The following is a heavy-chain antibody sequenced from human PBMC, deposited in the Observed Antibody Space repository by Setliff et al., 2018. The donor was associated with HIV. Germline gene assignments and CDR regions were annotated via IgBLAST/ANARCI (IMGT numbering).Heavy chain of an antibody. Sequence: PSETLSLTCVVSGGSISSSNWWTWVRQPPGKGLEWIGEIDHSGGTKYNPSLTGRVTMSVDKSKNQFSLKLSSVTAADTAVYYCARAIGGYYDSSGLSFFYFDNWGQGTLVTVSS. CDR2: IDHSGGT. J-gene: IGHJ4*02. D-gene: IGHD3-22*01. CDR1: GGSISSSNW. V-gene: IGHV4-4*02. CDR3: ARAIGGYYDSSGLSFFYFDN.